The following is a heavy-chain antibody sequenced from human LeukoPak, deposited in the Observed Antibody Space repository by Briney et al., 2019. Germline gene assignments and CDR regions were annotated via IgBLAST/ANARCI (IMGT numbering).Heavy chain of an antibody. CDR2: IYYSGST. CDR3: ARSTRFRWSGYSFDY. J-gene: IGHJ4*02. D-gene: IGHD3-3*01. Sequence: SETLSLTCTVSGGSISSSSYYWGWIRQPPGKGLEWIGSIYYSGSTYYNPSLKSRVTISVDTSKNQFSLKLSSVTAADTAVYYCARSTRFRWSGYSFDYWGQGTLVTVSS. V-gene: IGHV4-39*01. CDR1: GGSISSSSYY.